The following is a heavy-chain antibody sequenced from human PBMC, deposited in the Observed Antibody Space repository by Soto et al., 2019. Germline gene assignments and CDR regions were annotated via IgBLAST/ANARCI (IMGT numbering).Heavy chain of an antibody. D-gene: IGHD3-22*01. CDR2: ISPKSGAI. CDR3: ARGAFSSDYRFDY. CDR1: GYSLIDYY. Sequence: GASVKVSCKASGYSLIDYYTHWVRQAPGQGLEWMGRISPKSGAINYAHKFQGRVTITADKSTSTAYMELSRLTSEDTAMYYCARGAFSSDYRFDYWGQGTLVTVSS. V-gene: IGHV1-2*07. J-gene: IGHJ4*02.